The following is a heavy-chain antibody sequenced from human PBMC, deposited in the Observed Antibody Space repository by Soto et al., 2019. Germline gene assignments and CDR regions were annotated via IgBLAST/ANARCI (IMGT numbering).Heavy chain of an antibody. Sequence: ASVKVSCKSSGYTFTSYGICCARQAPGQGLEWMGWISAYNGNTNYAQKLQGRVTMTTDTSTSTAYMELRSLRSDDTAVYYCARTFIAVAGTCRHWGQGTLVTVSS. D-gene: IGHD6-19*01. CDR1: GYTFTSYG. CDR3: ARTFIAVAGTCRH. J-gene: IGHJ4*02. CDR2: ISAYNGNT. V-gene: IGHV1-18*01.